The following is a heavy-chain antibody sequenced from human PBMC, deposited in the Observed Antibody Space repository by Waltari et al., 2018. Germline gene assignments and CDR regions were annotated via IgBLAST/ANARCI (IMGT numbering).Heavy chain of an antibody. CDR1: GGSISSGSYY. CDR3: ARDVYFWSGSNYGEDGY. CDR2: IYTRGST. V-gene: IGHV4-61*02. D-gene: IGHD3-3*01. J-gene: IGHJ4*02. Sequence: QVQLQESGPGLVKPSQTLSLTCTVSGGSISSGSYYWSWIRQPAGKGLEWIGRIYTRGSTNYNPSLKSRVTISVDTSKNQFSLKLSSVTAADTAVYYCARDVYFWSGSNYGEDGYWGQGTLVTVSS.